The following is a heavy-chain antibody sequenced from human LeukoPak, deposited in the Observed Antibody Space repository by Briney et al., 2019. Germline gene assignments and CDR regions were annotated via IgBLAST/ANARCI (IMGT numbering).Heavy chain of an antibody. V-gene: IGHV3-33*01. CDR2: IWYDGSNK. CDR3: ARYNGALSAFDI. Sequence: PGGSLRLSCAASGFTFSSYGMHWVRQAPDKGLEWVAVIWYDGSNKYYVDSVKGRFTISRDNSKNILYLQMNSLRAEDTAVYYCARYNGALSAFDIWGQGTMVTVSS. D-gene: IGHD1-14*01. CDR1: GFTFSSYG. J-gene: IGHJ3*02.